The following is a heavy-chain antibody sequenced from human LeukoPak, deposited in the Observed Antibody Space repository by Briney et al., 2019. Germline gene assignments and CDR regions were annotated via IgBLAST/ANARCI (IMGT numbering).Heavy chain of an antibody. J-gene: IGHJ3*02. Sequence: GGSLRLSCAASGFTFDEYAIHWVRQAPGKGLEWVSLVSGDGGRTFYTDSVKGRFTVSRDNSKNSLYLQMNSLRTEDTALYYCAKDLTSVYDAFNIWGQGTMVTVSS. CDR2: VSGDGGRT. CDR1: GFTFDEYA. CDR3: AKDLTSVYDAFNI. V-gene: IGHV3-43*02.